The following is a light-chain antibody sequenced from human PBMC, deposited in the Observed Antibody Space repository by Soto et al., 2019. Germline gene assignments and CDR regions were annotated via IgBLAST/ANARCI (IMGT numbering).Light chain of an antibody. CDR3: TSFAGNFNVV. V-gene: IGLV2-8*01. J-gene: IGLJ2*01. CDR1: SSDIGGYNY. Sequence: QSALTQPPSASGSPGQSVTISCTGTSSDIGGYNYVSWYQQPPGKAPKLMIYEVTKRPSGVPDRFSGSKSGNTASLTVSVLHAEYEADYYCTSFAGNFNVVFGGGTKVTVL. CDR2: EVT.